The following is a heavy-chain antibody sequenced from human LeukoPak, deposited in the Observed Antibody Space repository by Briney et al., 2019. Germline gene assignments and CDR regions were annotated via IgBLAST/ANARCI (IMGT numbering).Heavy chain of an antibody. J-gene: IGHJ6*04. D-gene: IGHD3-10*01. CDR3: ASYYASGVSAYDYFGMDV. CDR1: GYSLSSGYY. CDR2: MYHNRGT. Sequence: SETLSLTCAVSGYSLSSGYYWGWIRPPPGKGLEWIGSMYHNRGTYYNPSLKSRVTISMDTSKNQFSLRLSSVTAADTAVYYCASYYASGVSAYDYFGMDVWGKGTTVTVS. V-gene: IGHV4-38-2*01.